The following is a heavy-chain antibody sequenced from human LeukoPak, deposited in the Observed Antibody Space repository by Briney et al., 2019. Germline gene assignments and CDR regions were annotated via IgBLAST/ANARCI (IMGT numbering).Heavy chain of an antibody. J-gene: IGHJ4*02. D-gene: IGHD3-22*01. CDR1: GYSLSSGYY. CDR2: IYYSGNT. Sequence: SGTLSLTCTVSGYSLSSGYYWGWIRQPPGRGLEWIGSIYYSGNTYYNPSLKSRVTTSVDTSKNQFSLKLSSVTAADTAVYYCASDSSGYYYFDYWGQGTLVTVSS. V-gene: IGHV4-38-2*02. CDR3: ASDSSGYYYFDY.